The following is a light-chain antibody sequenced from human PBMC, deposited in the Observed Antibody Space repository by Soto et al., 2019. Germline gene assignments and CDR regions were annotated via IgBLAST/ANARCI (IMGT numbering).Light chain of an antibody. CDR1: QTISSW. CDR3: QQYNTSYT. CDR2: KAS. V-gene: IGKV1-5*03. J-gene: IGKJ2*01. Sequence: DIQMAQSPSTLSASVGDRVTITCRASQTISSWLAWYQQKPGQAPKLLIYKASTLEGGVSSRFSGSGSGTEITLTISNLQPDDFATYYCQQYNTSYTFGQGTKLEIK.